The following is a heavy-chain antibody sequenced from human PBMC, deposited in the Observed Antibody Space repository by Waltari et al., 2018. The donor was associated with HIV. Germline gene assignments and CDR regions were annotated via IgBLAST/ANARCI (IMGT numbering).Heavy chain of an antibody. V-gene: IGHV3-53*01. D-gene: IGHD1-26*01. CDR2: IYSGGSR. CDR3: ARDPRSSGYYGMDV. J-gene: IGHJ6*02. CDR1: GFTIISNS. Sequence: EVQLVASGGGLIERGGSLRVSCAASGFTIISNSMSWVSQAPGKGLEWVAVIYSGGSRYYADSVKGRFIITRDNSKNTVSLHMNSLRAEDTAVYYCARDPRSSGYYGMDVWGQGIKVTVSS.